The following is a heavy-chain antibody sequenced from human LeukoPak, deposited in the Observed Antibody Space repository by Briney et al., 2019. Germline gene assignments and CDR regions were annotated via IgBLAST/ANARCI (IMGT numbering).Heavy chain of an antibody. Sequence: GESLKISCKGSGYSFTSYWIGWVRQMPGKGLEWMGIIYPGDSDTRYSPSFQGQVTISADKSISTAYLQWSSLKASDTAMYYCARHTRIAAALDPFDPWGQGTLVTVSS. J-gene: IGHJ5*02. CDR2: IYPGDSDT. V-gene: IGHV5-51*01. CDR1: GYSFTSYW. D-gene: IGHD6-13*01. CDR3: ARHTRIAAALDPFDP.